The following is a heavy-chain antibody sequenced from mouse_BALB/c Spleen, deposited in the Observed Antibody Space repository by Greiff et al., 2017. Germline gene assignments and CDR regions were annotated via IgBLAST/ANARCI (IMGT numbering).Heavy chain of an antibody. D-gene: IGHD2-10*02. J-gene: IGHJ3*01. V-gene: IGHV1-54*01. CDR2: INPGSGGT. Sequence: QVQLKQSGAELVRPGTSVKVSCKASGYAFTNYLIEWVKQRPGQGLEWIGVINPGSGGTNYNEKFKGKATLTADKSSSTAYMQLSSLTSDDSAVYFCAREYGNYLFAYWGQGTLVTVSA. CDR3: AREYGNYLFAY. CDR1: GYAFTNYL.